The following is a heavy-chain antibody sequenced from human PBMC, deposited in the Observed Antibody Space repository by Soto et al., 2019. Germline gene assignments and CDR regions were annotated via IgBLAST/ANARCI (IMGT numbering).Heavy chain of an antibody. CDR3: ATDHKWDL. Sequence: QVQLVQSGAEVKRPGSSVKVSCRASGGTFSSFAFNWVRQAPGQGLEWMGGIIPIFRTRKYAQTFQGRVTITADESTSTAYMELSSLRSEDTAVYYCATDHKWDLWGQGTLVTVSS. CDR1: GGTFSSFA. CDR2: IIPIFRTR. D-gene: IGHD1-26*01. J-gene: IGHJ5*02. V-gene: IGHV1-69*12.